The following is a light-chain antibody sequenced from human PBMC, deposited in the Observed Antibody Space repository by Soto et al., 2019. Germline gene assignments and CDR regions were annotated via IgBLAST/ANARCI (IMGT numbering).Light chain of an antibody. CDR3: QVWDTTTDRVV. Sequence: SYELTQPPSVSVAPGKTARITCGGDNIGSKSVHWYQQKPGQAPVLVIYYDSDRPSGIPERFSGSKSGNTATLTISRVEAGDEADYYCQVWDTTTDRVVFGGGTKLTAL. CDR1: NIGSKS. V-gene: IGLV3-21*04. J-gene: IGLJ2*01. CDR2: YDS.